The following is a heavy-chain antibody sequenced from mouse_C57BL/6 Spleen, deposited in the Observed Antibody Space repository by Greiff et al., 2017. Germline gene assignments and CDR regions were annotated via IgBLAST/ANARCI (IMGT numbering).Heavy chain of an antibody. J-gene: IGHJ2*01. CDR2: IYPRSGNT. D-gene: IGHD2-4*01. CDR1: GYTFTSYG. V-gene: IGHV1-81*01. Sequence: QVQLQQSAAELARPGASVKLSCKASGYTFTSYGISWVKQRTGQGLEWIGEIYPRSGNTYYNEKFKGKATLAADKSSSTAYMELRSLTSEDSAVYVCARNYDYDVSYYFDYWGQGTTLTVSS. CDR3: ARNYDYDVSYYFDY.